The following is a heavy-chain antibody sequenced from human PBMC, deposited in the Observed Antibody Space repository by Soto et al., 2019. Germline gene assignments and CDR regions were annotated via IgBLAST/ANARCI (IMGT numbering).Heavy chain of an antibody. V-gene: IGHV3-33*01. J-gene: IGHJ6*02. D-gene: IGHD3-16*01. CDR3: ARDTRGRPCGGALDMDV. CDR1: GFTFSSYG. CDR2: IWYDGSNK. Sequence: QVQLVESGGGVVQPGRSLRLSCAASGFTFSSYGMHWVRQAPGKGLEWVAVIWYDGSNKYYADSVKGRFTISRDNSKNTLYLQMNSLRAEDTAVYYCARDTRGRPCGGALDMDVWGQGTTVTVSS.